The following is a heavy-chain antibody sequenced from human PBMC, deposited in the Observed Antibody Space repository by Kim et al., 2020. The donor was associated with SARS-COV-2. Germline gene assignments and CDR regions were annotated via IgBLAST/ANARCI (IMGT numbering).Heavy chain of an antibody. Sequence: GGSLRLSCAASGFTFSNYDVNWVRQAPGKGLEWISYISSSSYTIFYADSVKGRFTVSRDNAKNSLYLLMNNLTAEDTAVYYCARDHYGSGKYYNLGSVIDYWGHGTLVTVSS. J-gene: IGHJ4*01. CDR1: GFTFSNYD. V-gene: IGHV3-48*01. CDR3: ARDHYGSGKYYNLGSVIDY. D-gene: IGHD3-10*01. CDR2: ISSSSYTI.